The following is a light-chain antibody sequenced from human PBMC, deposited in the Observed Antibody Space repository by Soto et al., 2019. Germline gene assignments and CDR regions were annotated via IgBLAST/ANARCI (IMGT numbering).Light chain of an antibody. CDR1: SSDVGGYNY. CDR3: SSKTSSRTPFV. CDR2: EVN. V-gene: IGLV2-14*01. Sequence: QSVLTQPASVSGSPGQSSTIPCTGTSSDVGGYNYVSWYQQHPGNAPRLMIYEVNNRPSGVPNRFSGSKSGNTASLTISGLQAEDEADYYCSSKTSSRTPFVFGTGTKVTVL. J-gene: IGLJ1*01.